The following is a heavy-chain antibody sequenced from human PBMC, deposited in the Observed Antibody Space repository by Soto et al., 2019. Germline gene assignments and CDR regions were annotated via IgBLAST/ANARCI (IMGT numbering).Heavy chain of an antibody. D-gene: IGHD2-8*01. CDR3: ARDLGYCTNGVCYPAWFDP. Sequence: ASVKVSCKASGYTFTIYAMYWVLQAPGQRLEWMGWINAGNGNTKYSQKFQGRVTITRDTSASTAYMELSSLRSEDTAVYYCARDLGYCTNGVCYPAWFDPWGQGTLVTVSS. CDR1: GYTFTIYA. V-gene: IGHV1-3*01. CDR2: INAGNGNT. J-gene: IGHJ5*02.